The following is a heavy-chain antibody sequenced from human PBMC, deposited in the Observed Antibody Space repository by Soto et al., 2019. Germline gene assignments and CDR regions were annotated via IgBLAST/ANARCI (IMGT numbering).Heavy chain of an antibody. CDR2: IYYSGST. V-gene: IGHV4-59*01. J-gene: IGHJ6*02. CDR3: AATNYYYYGMDV. CDR1: GGSISSYY. Sequence: ETLSLTCTVSGGSISSYYWSWIRQPPGKGLEWIGYIYYSGSTNYNPSLKSRVTISVDTSKNQFSLKLSSVTAADTAVYYCAATNYYYYGMDVWGQGTTVTVSS.